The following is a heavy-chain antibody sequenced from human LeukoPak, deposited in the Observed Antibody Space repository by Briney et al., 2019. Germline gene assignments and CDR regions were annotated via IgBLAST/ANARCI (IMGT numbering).Heavy chain of an antibody. CDR1: GGSISSSSYY. Sequence: PSETLSLTCTVSGGSISSSSYYWGWIRQPPGKGLEWIGSIYYSGSTYYNPSLKSRVTISVDTSKNQFPLKLSTVTAADTAVYYCARGGVTTGDDAFDIWGQGTMVTVSS. J-gene: IGHJ3*02. CDR3: ARGGVTTGDDAFDI. CDR2: IYYSGST. D-gene: IGHD4-17*01. V-gene: IGHV4-39*01.